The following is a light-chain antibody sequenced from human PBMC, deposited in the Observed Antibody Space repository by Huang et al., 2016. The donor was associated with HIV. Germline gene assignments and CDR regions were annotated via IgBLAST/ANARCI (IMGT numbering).Light chain of an antibody. Sequence: DIVMNQSPDSLAVSLGERATINCKTSQRILSNSDKKNYLAWYQQKQGQPPKLLIYWASTRESGVPDRFSGSGAGTDFTLTISSLQAGDVAVYYCQQYYGSPPTFGQGTKVEIK. J-gene: IGKJ1*01. CDR1: QRILSNSDKKNY. CDR2: WAS. V-gene: IGKV4-1*01. CDR3: QQYYGSPPT.